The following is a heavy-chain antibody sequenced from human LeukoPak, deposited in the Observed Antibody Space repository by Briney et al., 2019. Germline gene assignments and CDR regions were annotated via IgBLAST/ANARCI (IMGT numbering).Heavy chain of an antibody. Sequence: PGGSLRLSCAASGFTFSNYNMNWVRQAPGKGLEWISYITSSISTKYYADSVKGRFTISRDNAKNTLYLQMTSLRVEDTAIYFCGRSTLETHYFDLWGQGTLVTVSA. V-gene: IGHV3-48*01. CDR2: ITSSISTK. J-gene: IGHJ4*02. CDR3: GRSTLETHYFDL. D-gene: IGHD1-1*01. CDR1: GFTFSNYN.